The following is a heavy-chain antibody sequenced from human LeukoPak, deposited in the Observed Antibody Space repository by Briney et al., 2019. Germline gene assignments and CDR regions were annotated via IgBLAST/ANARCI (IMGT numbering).Heavy chain of an antibody. CDR3: ARGDDYSSTFDY. J-gene: IGHJ4*02. V-gene: IGHV3-21*01. CDR1: GFTFSSYS. CDR2: ISSSSSYI. D-gene: IGHD4-11*01. Sequence: GGSLRLSCAASGFTFSSYSMNWVRQAPGKGLEWVSSISSSSSYIYYADSVKGRFTISRDNAKNSLYLQMNSLRAGDTAVYYCARGDDYSSTFDYWGQGTLVTVSS.